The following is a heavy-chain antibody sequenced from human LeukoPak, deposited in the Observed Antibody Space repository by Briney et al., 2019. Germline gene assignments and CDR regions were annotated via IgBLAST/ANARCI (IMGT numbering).Heavy chain of an antibody. CDR3: ARTPYYYDSSGLLFDY. J-gene: IGHJ4*02. CDR2: IYSGGST. CDR1: GFTVSSNY. D-gene: IGHD3-22*01. Sequence: GGSLRLSCAASGFTVSSNYMSWVRQAPGKGLEWVSVIYSGGSTYYADSVKGRFTISRDNSKNTLYLQMNSLRAEDTAVYYCARTPYYYDSSGLLFDYWGQGTLVTVSS. V-gene: IGHV3-66*01.